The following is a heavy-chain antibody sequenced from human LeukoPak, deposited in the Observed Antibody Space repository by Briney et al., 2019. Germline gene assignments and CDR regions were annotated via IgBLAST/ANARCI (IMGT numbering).Heavy chain of an antibody. Sequence: PPETLSLTRAVYGGSLCGYYLSWIGPPPGKGLEGNGEHNHCGRTNYNPSLKRRVTISVDTSKHQFSLKLSSVTAADTAVYYCGRVDYGDYVKGAFDIWGQGTMVTVSS. CDR1: GGSLCGYY. D-gene: IGHD4-17*01. J-gene: IGHJ3*02. CDR2: HNHCGRT. V-gene: IGHV4-34*01. CDR3: GRVDYGDYVKGAFDI.